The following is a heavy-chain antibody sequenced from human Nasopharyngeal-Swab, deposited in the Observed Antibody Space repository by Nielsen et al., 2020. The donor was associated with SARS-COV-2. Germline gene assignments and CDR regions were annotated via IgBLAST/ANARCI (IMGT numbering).Heavy chain of an antibody. D-gene: IGHD4-17*01. Sequence: GGSLRLSCAASGFTFSSYAMSWVRQAPGKGLEWVSAISGSGGSTYYADSVKGRFTISRDNSKNTLYLQMNSLRAEDTAVYYCAKDQYGDYVTLHYYGMDVWGQGTTVTVSS. CDR3: AKDQYGDYVTLHYYGMDV. J-gene: IGHJ6*02. CDR2: ISGSGGST. V-gene: IGHV3-23*01. CDR1: GFTFSSYA.